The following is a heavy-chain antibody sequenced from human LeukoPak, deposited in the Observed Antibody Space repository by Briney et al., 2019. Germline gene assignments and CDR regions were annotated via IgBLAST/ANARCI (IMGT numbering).Heavy chain of an antibody. CDR2: IIPIFGTA. CDR1: GGTFSSYA. D-gene: IGHD6-6*01. V-gene: IGHV1-69*13. Sequence: VASVKVSCKASGGTFSSYAISWVRQAPGQGLEWMGGIIPIFGTANYAQKFQGRVTITADESTSTAYMELSSLRSEDTAVYYCARDRSPSTVYSSSRPAPFDPWGQGTLVTVSS. CDR3: ARDRSPSTVYSSSRPAPFDP. J-gene: IGHJ5*02.